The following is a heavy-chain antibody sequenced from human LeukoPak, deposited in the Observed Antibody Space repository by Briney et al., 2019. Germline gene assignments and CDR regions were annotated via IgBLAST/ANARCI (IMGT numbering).Heavy chain of an antibody. CDR2: IYTSGST. CDR1: GGSISSGSYY. Sequence: SQTLSLTCTVSGGSISSGSYYWSWIRQPAGKGLEWIGRIYTSGSTNYNSSLKSRVTISVDTSKNQFSLKLSSVTAADTAVYCCARSSGLQDFDYWGQGTLVTVSS. J-gene: IGHJ4*02. D-gene: IGHD3-22*01. CDR3: ARSSGLQDFDY. V-gene: IGHV4-61*02.